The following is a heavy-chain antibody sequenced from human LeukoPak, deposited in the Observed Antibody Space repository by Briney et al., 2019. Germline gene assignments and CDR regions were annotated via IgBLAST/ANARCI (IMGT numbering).Heavy chain of an antibody. CDR3: ARGSWCSYTNCMLRPFDY. Sequence: KPSDPLSLTCSISGDSISDYYWNWIRQPPGEGLEWIGHIYYSGSTTYNPSRMTRFPMSVDTSKNQFALRMSSVTAADTAVYYCARGSWCSYTNCMLRPFDYWGQGSLVTGSS. J-gene: IGHJ4*02. CDR1: GDSISDYY. CDR2: IYYSGST. D-gene: IGHD2-2*01. V-gene: IGHV4-59*07.